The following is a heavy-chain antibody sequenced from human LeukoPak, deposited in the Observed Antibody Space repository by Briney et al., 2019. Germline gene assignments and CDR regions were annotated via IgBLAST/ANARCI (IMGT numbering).Heavy chain of an antibody. V-gene: IGHV1-69*06. Sequence: SVKVSCKASGGTFSSYAISWVRQAPGPGLEWMGGIIPIFGTANYAQKFQGRVTITADKSTSTAYMELSSLRSEDTAVYYCARVCYYYYGMDVWGKGTTVTVSS. J-gene: IGHJ6*04. CDR2: IIPIFGTA. CDR1: GGTFSSYA. CDR3: ARVCYYYYGMDV.